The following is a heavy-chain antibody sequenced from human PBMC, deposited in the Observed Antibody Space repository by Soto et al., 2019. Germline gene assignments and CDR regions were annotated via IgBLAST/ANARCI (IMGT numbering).Heavy chain of an antibody. CDR1: GGSISSYY. J-gene: IGHJ6*03. CDR2: IYYSGST. Sequence: SETLSLTCTVSGGSISSYYWSWIRQPPGKGLEWIGYIYYSGSTNYNPSLKSRVTISVDTSKNQFSLKLSSVTAADTAVYYCARQGIASQWGYYYMDVWGKGTTVTVSS. V-gene: IGHV4-59*08. CDR3: ARQGIASQWGYYYMDV. D-gene: IGHD6-13*01.